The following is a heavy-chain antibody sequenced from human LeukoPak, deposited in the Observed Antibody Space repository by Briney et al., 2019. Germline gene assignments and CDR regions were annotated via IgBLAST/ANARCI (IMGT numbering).Heavy chain of an antibody. CDR3: ASSVMKYYFDY. D-gene: IGHD1-26*01. J-gene: IGHJ4*02. CDR1: GYTFTSYA. CDR2: IIPILGIA. V-gene: IGHV1-69*04. Sequence: GASVKVSCKASGYTFTSYAISWVRQAPGQGLEWMGRIIPILGIANYAQKFQGRVTITADKSTSTAYMELSSLRSEDTAVYYCASSVMKYYFDYWGQGTLVTVSS.